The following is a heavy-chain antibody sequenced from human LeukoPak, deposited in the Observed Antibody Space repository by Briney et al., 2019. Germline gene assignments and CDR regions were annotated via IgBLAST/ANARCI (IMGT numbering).Heavy chain of an antibody. CDR2: IYYSGST. Sequence: SETLSLTCTVSGGSTSSYYWSWIRQPPGKGLEWIGYIYYSGSTKYNPSLKSRVTMSVDTSKNQFSLKLSSVTAADTAVYYCARGAVAGKPPRNWFDPWGQGTLVTVSS. V-gene: IGHV4-59*12. CDR3: ARGAVAGKPPRNWFDP. J-gene: IGHJ5*02. D-gene: IGHD6-19*01. CDR1: GGSTSSYY.